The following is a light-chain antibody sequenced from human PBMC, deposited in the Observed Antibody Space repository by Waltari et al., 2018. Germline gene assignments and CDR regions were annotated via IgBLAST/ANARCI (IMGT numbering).Light chain of an antibody. CDR3: QQRTNWPLT. Sequence: AFTQSPATLSLSPGERATLTCRASQSVSYYFAWYQQKPGQAPRLLIYDASNRATGIPARFSGSGSGTDFTLTISSLEPEDFAVYYCQQRTNWPLTFGGGTKVEI. CDR1: QSVSYY. CDR2: DAS. V-gene: IGKV3-11*01. J-gene: IGKJ4*01.